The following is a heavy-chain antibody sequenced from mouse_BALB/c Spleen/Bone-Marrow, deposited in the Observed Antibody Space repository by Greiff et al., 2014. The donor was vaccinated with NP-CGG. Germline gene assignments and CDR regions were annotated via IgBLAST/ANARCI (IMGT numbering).Heavy chain of an antibody. J-gene: IGHJ2*01. CDR2: INPSTGYT. CDR3: ARDHPYYFDY. V-gene: IGHV1-7*01. CDR1: GYTFTSYW. Sequence: QVQLKQSGAELAKPGASVKMSCKASGYTFTSYWMHWVKQRPGQGLEWTGYINPSTGYTEYNQKFKDKATLTADKSSSTAYMQLSSLTSEDSAVYYCARDHPYYFDYWGQGTTLTVSS.